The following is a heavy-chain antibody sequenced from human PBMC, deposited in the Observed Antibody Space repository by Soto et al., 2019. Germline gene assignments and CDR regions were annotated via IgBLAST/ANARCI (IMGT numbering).Heavy chain of an antibody. J-gene: IGHJ6*02. CDR1: GGTFSSYA. CDR2: IIPIFGTA. D-gene: IGHD1-7*01. CDR3: ARSLELLYYYYGMDV. Sequence: GDSVKVSCKASGGTFSSYAISWVRQAPGQGLEWMGGIIPIFGTANYAQKFQGRVTITADESTSTAYMELSSLRSEDTAVYYCARSLELLYYYYGMDVWGQGTTVTVSS. V-gene: IGHV1-69*13.